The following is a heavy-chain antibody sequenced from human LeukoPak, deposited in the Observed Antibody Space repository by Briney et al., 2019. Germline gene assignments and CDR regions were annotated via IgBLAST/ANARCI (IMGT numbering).Heavy chain of an antibody. CDR2: IIPIFGTA. V-gene: IGHV1-69*05. J-gene: IGHJ4*01. CDR3: AGLDSSGYYFGY. CDR1: GGTFSIYA. D-gene: IGHD3-22*01. Sequence: SVKLSCNASGGTFSIYAISWVRQAPGQGLEWMGRIIPIFGTANYAQTFQGRVTITTDESTSTAYMELCSLRTEDTAVDYCAGLDSSGYYFGYWGHGTLVTVSS.